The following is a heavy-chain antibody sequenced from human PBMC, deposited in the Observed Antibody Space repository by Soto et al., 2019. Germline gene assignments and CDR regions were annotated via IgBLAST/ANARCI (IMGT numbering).Heavy chain of an antibody. V-gene: IGHV1-8*01. CDR3: ARGRANRRRGAYYYYYSGMDV. D-gene: IGHD3-10*01. CDR2: MNPNSGNT. J-gene: IGHJ6*02. Sequence: ASVKVSCKASGYTFTSYDINWVRQATGQGLEWMGWMNPNSGNTGYAQKFQGRVTMTRNTSISTAYMELSSLRSEDTAVYYCARGRANRRRGAYYYYYSGMDVWGQGTTVTVSS. CDR1: GYTFTSYD.